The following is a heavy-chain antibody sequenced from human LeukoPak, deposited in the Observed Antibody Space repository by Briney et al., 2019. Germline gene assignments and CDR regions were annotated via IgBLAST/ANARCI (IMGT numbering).Heavy chain of an antibody. J-gene: IGHJ4*02. V-gene: IGHV1-18*01. D-gene: IGHD3-10*01. CDR3: ARDVAGYYYGSGSYLGDY. Sequence: GASVKVSCKASGYTFTSSGISWVRQAPGQGLEWMGWISAYNGNTNYAQKLQGRVTMTTDTSTSTAYMELRSLRSDDTAVYYCARDVAGYYYGSGSYLGDYWGQGTLVTVSS. CDR1: GYTFTSSG. CDR2: ISAYNGNT.